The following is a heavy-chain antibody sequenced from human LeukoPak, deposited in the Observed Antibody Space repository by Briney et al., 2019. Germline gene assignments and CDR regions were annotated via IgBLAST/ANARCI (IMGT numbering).Heavy chain of an antibody. CDR3: TKDHRSCVVASCLLHED. CDR2: VSGPGATT. Sequence: PGGSLRLSCVASGFSFSTYAMSWVRQAPGEGLEWVSSVSGPGATTWYEKSVKGRFTISTDNSKSTLFVQLNSLRAEDTAVYYCTKDHRSCVVASCLLHEDWGRGTLVTVSS. J-gene: IGHJ4*02. CDR1: GFSFSTYA. D-gene: IGHD2-2*01. V-gene: IGHV3-23*01.